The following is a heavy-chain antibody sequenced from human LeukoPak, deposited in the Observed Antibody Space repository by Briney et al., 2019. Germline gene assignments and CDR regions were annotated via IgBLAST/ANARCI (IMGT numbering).Heavy chain of an antibody. V-gene: IGHV7-4-1*02. J-gene: IGHJ4*02. CDR2: INTNTGNP. CDR1: GYTFTSYA. D-gene: IGHD6-19*01. CDR3: ARLHSSGWYLGYFDY. Sequence: ASVKVSCKASGYTFTSYAMNWVRQAPGQGLEWMGWINTNTGNPTYAQGFTGRFVFSLDTSVSTAYLQISSLKAEDTAVYYCARLHSSGWYLGYFDYWGQGTLVTVSS.